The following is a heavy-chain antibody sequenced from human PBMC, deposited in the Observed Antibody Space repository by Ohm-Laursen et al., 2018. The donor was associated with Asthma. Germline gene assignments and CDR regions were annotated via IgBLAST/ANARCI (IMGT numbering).Heavy chain of an antibody. Sequence: SLRLSCAATGFTVSSNYMSWVRQAPGKGLEWVSVIYSGGSTYYADSVKGRFTISRDNSKNTLYLQMNSLRAEDTAVYYCARGFDFWSGVDWFDPWGQGTLVTVSS. CDR3: ARGFDFWSGVDWFDP. J-gene: IGHJ5*02. CDR2: IYSGGST. CDR1: GFTVSSNY. D-gene: IGHD3-3*01. V-gene: IGHV3-53*01.